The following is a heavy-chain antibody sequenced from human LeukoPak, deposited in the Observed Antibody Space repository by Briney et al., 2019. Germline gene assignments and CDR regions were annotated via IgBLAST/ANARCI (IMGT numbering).Heavy chain of an antibody. CDR3: ARWQYCTNGVCYPYYYYYYMDV. J-gene: IGHJ6*03. CDR2: ISAYKGNT. CDR1: GYTFTSYG. V-gene: IGHV1-18*01. Sequence: ASVKVSCKASGYTFTSYGISWVRQAPGQGLEWMGWISAYKGNTNYAQKLQGRVTMTTDTSTSTAYMELRSLRSDDTAVYYCARWQYCTNGVCYPYYYYYYMDVWGKGTTVTVSS. D-gene: IGHD2-8*01.